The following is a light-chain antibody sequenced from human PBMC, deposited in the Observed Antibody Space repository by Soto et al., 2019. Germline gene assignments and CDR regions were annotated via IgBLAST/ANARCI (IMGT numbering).Light chain of an antibody. J-gene: IGKJ4*01. CDR1: QGLSSY. CDR3: QQVNSYPLT. Sequence: IQLTQSPSSLSASVGDRVTITCRASQGLSSYLAWYQQKPGKAPKLLIYAASTLQSGVPSRFSGSESGTVFTLTISSLQPEDFATYYCQQVNSYPLTFGGGTKVEIK. CDR2: AAS. V-gene: IGKV1-9*01.